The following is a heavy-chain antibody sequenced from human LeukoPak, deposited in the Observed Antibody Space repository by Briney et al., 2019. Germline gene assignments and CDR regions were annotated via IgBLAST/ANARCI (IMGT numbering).Heavy chain of an antibody. CDR1: GYSFTNYW. Sequence: GESLKISCKGSGYSFTNYWIGWVRQMPGTGLEWMGRIDPSDSYTNYSPSFQGHVTISADKSISTAYLQWSSLKASDTAMYYCASPLAVADYGMDVWGQGTTVTVS. CDR2: IDPSDSYT. D-gene: IGHD2-15*01. V-gene: IGHV5-10-1*01. J-gene: IGHJ6*02. CDR3: ASPLAVADYGMDV.